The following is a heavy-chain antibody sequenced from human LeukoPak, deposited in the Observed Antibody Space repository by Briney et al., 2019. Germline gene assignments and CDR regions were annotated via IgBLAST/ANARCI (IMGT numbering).Heavy chain of an antibody. J-gene: IGHJ5*02. CDR2: ISYDGSNK. D-gene: IGHD6-19*01. CDR3: AKDLRYSSGS. V-gene: IGHV3-30*18. Sequence: PGGSLRLSCAASGFTFSSYGMHWVRQAPGKGLEWVAVISYDGSNKYYADSVKGRFTISRDNSKNTLYLQMNSLRAEDTAVYYCAKDLRYSSGSWGQGTLVPVSP. CDR1: GFTFSSYG.